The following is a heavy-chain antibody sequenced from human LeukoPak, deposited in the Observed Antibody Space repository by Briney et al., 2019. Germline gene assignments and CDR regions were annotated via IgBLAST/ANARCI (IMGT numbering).Heavy chain of an antibody. J-gene: IGHJ4*02. V-gene: IGHV3-21*04. Sequence: GGSLRLSCAASGFDFESYTMTWLRQAPGKGLEWVSLISATSSDINYAESVRGRFTITRDNAKNSLFLQMDSLRVEDTAIYYCAKGLFSAFDKYLDSWGQGTLVTVSS. D-gene: IGHD5-12*01. CDR2: ISATSSDI. CDR1: GFDFESYT. CDR3: AKGLFSAFDKYLDS.